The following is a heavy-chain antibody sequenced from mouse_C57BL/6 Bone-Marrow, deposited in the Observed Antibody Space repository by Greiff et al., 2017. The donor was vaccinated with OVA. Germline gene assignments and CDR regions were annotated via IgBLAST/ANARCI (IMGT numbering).Heavy chain of an antibody. Sequence: VQLQQPGAELVKPGASVKMSCKASGYPFTSYWITWVKQRPGQGLEWIGDIYPGSGSTHYNEQFKSKATLTVDSSSSTAYMQLSSLTSEDSAVYYCAREDAMDYWGQGTSVTVSS. J-gene: IGHJ4*01. CDR1: GYPFTSYW. V-gene: IGHV1-55*01. CDR3: AREDAMDY. CDR2: IYPGSGST.